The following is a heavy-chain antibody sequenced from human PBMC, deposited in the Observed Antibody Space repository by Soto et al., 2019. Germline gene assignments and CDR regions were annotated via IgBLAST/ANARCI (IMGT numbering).Heavy chain of an antibody. Sequence: GGSLRLCCAASGFTFSSYGMHWVRQAPGKGLEWVAVISYDGSNKYYADSVKGRFTISRDNSKNTLYLQMNSLRAEDTAVYYCAKSKADNGRDFDCWGEGT. CDR1: GFTFSSYG. D-gene: IGHD4-17*01. CDR2: ISYDGSNK. J-gene: IGHJ4*02. CDR3: AKSKADNGRDFDC. V-gene: IGHV3-30*18.